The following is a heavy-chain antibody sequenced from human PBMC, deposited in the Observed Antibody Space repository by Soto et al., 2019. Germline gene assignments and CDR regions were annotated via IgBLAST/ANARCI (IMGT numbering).Heavy chain of an antibody. CDR1: GGTFSSYA. CDR3: ARETPSYCSGGSCRENWFDP. J-gene: IGHJ5*02. Sequence: SVKVSCKASGGTFSSYAISCVRQAPGQGLEWMGGIIPIFGTANYAQKFQGRVTITADKSTSTAYMELSSLRSEDTAVYYCARETPSYCSGGSCRENWFDPWGQGTLVTVSS. CDR2: IIPIFGTA. V-gene: IGHV1-69*06. D-gene: IGHD2-15*01.